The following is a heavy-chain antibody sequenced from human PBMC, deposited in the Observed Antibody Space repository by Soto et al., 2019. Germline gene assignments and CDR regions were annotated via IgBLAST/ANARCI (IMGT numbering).Heavy chain of an antibody. D-gene: IGHD2-15*01. CDR1: GFTVSSNY. CDR2: IYSGGST. CDR3: ARAGYCSGGSCYSIHVNWFDP. J-gene: IGHJ5*02. Sequence: GGSLRLSCAASGFTVSSNYMSWVRQAPGKGLEWVSVIYSGGSTYYADSVKGRFTISRDNSKNTLYLQMNSLRAEDTAVYYCARAGYCSGGSCYSIHVNWFDPWGQGTLVTVSS. V-gene: IGHV3-66*01.